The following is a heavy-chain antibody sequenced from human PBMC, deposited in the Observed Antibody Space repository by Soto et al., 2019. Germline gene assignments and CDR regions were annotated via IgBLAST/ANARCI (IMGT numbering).Heavy chain of an antibody. J-gene: IGHJ4*02. CDR3: AKLGAVAVPFDY. V-gene: IGHV3-30*18. CDR2: ISYDGSNK. Sequence: GGSLRLSCAASGFTFSSYGMHWVRQAPGKGLEWVAVISYDGSNKYYADSVKGRFTISRDNSKNTLYLQMNSLRAEDTAVYYCAKLGAVAVPFDYWGQGTLVTVSS. CDR1: GFTFSSYG. D-gene: IGHD6-19*01.